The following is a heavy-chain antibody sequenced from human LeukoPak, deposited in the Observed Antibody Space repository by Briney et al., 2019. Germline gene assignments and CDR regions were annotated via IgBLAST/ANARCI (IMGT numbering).Heavy chain of an antibody. J-gene: IGHJ4*02. Sequence: PGGSLRLSCAASGFTFSSYGMHWVRQAPGKGLEWVAFIRYDGSNKYYADSVKGRFTISRDNSKNTLYLQMNSLRAEDTAVYYCAKDRRLRLGELSLYLDYWGQGTLVTVSS. CDR2: IRYDGSNK. D-gene: IGHD3-16*02. V-gene: IGHV3-30*02. CDR3: AKDRRLRLGELSLYLDY. CDR1: GFTFSSYG.